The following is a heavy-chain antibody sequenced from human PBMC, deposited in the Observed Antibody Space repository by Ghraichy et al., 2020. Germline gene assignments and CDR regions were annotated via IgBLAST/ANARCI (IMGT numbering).Heavy chain of an antibody. D-gene: IGHD6-19*01. V-gene: IGHV3-23*01. CDR3: AKRPYSSGWYAGEEYFQH. Sequence: GGSLRLSCAASGFTFSSYAMSWVRQAPGKGLEWVSAISGSGGSTYYADSVKGRFTISRDNSKNTLYLQMNSLRAEDTAVYYCAKRPYSSGWYAGEEYFQHWGQGTLVTVSS. J-gene: IGHJ1*01. CDR1: GFTFSSYA. CDR2: ISGSGGST.